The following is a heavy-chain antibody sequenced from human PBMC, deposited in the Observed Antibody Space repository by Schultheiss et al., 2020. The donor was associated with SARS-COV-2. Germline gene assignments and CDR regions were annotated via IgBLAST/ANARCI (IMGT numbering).Heavy chain of an antibody. D-gene: IGHD3-16*01. CDR2: IYYSGST. CDR1: GGSVSSGSYY. Sequence: SETLSLTCTVSGGSVSSGSYYWSWIRQPPGKGLEWIGYIYYSGSTNYNPSLKSRVTISVDTSKNQFSLKLSSVTAADTAVYYCARSYYDYEGAFDIWGQGTMVTVSS. J-gene: IGHJ3*02. V-gene: IGHV4-61*01. CDR3: ARSYYDYEGAFDI.